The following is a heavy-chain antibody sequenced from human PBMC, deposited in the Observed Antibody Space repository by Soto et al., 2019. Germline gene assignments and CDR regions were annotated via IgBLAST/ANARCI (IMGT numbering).Heavy chain of an antibody. D-gene: IGHD3-10*01. V-gene: IGHV4-30-4*01. CDR2: IYYSGSP. CDR3: AREVPGDYFDN. J-gene: IGHJ4*02. CDR1: GGSISSGDHY. Sequence: QVQLQESGSGLVKPSQTLSLTCSVSGGSISSGDHYWSWIRQSPGKGLEWIGYIYYSGSPYYNPSLKXRXTXSLXTSKNQFSLKLSSVTAADTAVYYCAREVPGDYFDNWGQGTLVTVSS.